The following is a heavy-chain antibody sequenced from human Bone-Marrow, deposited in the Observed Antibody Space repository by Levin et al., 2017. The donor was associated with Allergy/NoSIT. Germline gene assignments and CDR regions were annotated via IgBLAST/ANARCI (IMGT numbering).Heavy chain of an antibody. CDR1: GGTFSNSA. Sequence: SVKVSCKASGGTFSNSAISWVRQAPGQGLEWMGGIIPFFGKANYAQKFQGSVTLTADESTITASMELSSLRSEDTAIYYCARGDYGDYGAGYYYYYGMDVWGQGTTVTVSS. CDR2: IIPFFGKA. D-gene: IGHD4-17*01. CDR3: ARGDYGDYGAGYYYYYGMDV. V-gene: IGHV1-69*13. J-gene: IGHJ6*02.